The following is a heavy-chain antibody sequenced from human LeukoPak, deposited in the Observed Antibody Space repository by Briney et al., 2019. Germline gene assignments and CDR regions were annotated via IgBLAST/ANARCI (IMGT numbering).Heavy chain of an antibody. CDR3: ARDWGRYDFWSGPQYNWFDP. Sequence: ASVKVSCKASGYTFTGYYMHWVRQAPGQGLEWMGWINPNSGGTNYAEKLQGRVIMTRDTSISTAYMELSRLRSDDTAVYYCARDWGRYDFWSGPQYNWFDPWGQGTLVTVSS. CDR2: INPNSGGT. V-gene: IGHV1-2*02. J-gene: IGHJ5*02. D-gene: IGHD3-3*01. CDR1: GYTFTGYY.